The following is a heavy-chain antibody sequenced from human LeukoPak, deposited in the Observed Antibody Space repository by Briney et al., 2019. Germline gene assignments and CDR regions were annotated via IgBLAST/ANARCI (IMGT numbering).Heavy chain of an antibody. J-gene: IGHJ4*02. D-gene: IGHD3-16*01. V-gene: IGHV3-30*02. CDR1: GFTFSMSA. Sequence: GGSLRLSCATSGFTFSMSAMHWVRLAPGKGLEWVAFIGHDATKIYYADSVQGRFTISRDNSKNTLYLEMNSLSGEDTALYYCAKDHVTWGNRYFDHWGQGTLGTVSS. CDR2: IGHDATKI. CDR3: AKDHVTWGNRYFDH.